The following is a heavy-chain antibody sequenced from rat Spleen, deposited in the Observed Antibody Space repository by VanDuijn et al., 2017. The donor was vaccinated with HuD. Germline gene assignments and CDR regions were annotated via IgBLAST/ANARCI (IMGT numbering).Heavy chain of an antibody. CDR2: IWGDGST. D-gene: IGHD5-1*01. J-gene: IGHJ2*01. CDR3: ARLGDH. CDR1: GFSLSNYG. Sequence: QVQLKESGPGLVQPSQTLSLTCTVSGFSLSNYGVIWVRQPPGKGLEWMGGIWGDGSTNYNSALKSRLTISRDTSKSQLFLKMNRLQTEDTAMYFCARLGDHWGQGVMVTVSS. V-gene: IGHV2-13*01.